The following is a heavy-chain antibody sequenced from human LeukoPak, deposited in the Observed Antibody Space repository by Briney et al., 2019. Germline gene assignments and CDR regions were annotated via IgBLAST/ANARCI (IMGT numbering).Heavy chain of an antibody. CDR1: GLTFSSYW. D-gene: IGHD6-19*01. CDR2: INSDGSAT. V-gene: IGHV3-74*01. CDR3: ARDWGRRYSSGWYGDFDY. J-gene: IGHJ4*02. Sequence: GGSLRLSCAASGLTFSSYWMHWVRQAPGKGLVWVSRINSDGSATCYADSVKGRFTISRDNSKNTLYLQMNSLRPEDTAVYYCARDWGRRYSSGWYGDFDYWGQGTLVTVSS.